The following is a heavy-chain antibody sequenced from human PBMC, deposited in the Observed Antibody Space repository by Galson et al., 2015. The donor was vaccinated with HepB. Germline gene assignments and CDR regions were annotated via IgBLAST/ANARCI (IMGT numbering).Heavy chain of an antibody. CDR2: INPRSGGT. CDR3: ARDRCSSTSCYLDY. D-gene: IGHD2-2*01. V-gene: IGHV1-2*06. J-gene: IGHJ4*02. CDR1: GYTFTGYY. Sequence: SVKVSCKASGYTFTGYYLHWVRQAPGQGLEWMGRINPRSGGTNSAQKFQGRVTVARDTSINTAYMELSGLRSDDSALYYCARDRCSSTSCYLDYWGLGTLVTVSS.